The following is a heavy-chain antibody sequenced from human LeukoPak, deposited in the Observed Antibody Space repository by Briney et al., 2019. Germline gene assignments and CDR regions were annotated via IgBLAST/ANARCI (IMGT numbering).Heavy chain of an antibody. CDR3: ARGGPWELSDSGFDY. Sequence: SETLSLTCTVSGASISSYYWSWIRQPPGKGLEWIGYIHYSGSTNYNPSLKSRVTISVDTSRTQFSLRLTSVTAADTAMYYCARGGPWELSDSGFDYWGQGTLVTVSS. J-gene: IGHJ4*02. V-gene: IGHV4-59*12. D-gene: IGHD1-26*01. CDR2: IHYSGST. CDR1: GASISSYY.